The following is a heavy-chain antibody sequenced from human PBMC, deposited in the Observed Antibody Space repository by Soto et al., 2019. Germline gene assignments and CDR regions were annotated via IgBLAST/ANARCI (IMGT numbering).Heavy chain of an antibody. CDR2: GGST. V-gene: IGHV3-23*01. CDR3: AKLGGSQTYFYYYYYMDA. D-gene: IGHD3-10*01. Sequence: GGSTYYGDSMEGRFTISRDNSNNTLFLQMNGLRAEDTAVYYCAKLGGSQTYFYYYYYMDAWGKGTTVTVSS. J-gene: IGHJ6*03.